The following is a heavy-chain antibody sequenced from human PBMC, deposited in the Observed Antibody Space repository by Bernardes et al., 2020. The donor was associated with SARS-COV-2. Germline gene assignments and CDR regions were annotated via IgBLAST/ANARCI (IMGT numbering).Heavy chain of an antibody. CDR1: GYTFTSYD. Sequence: ASVKVSCKASGYTFTSYDINWVRQAPGQGLEWMGWMNPNNGNTGYAQPFQGRLTMTRDTSISTAYMELSSLRSEDTAVYYCARVPRGYSSSYNLFDSWGQGTRLTISS. V-gene: IGHV1-8*02. J-gene: IGHJ5*01. CDR2: MNPNNGNT. D-gene: IGHD6-13*01. CDR3: ARVPRGYSSSYNLFDS.